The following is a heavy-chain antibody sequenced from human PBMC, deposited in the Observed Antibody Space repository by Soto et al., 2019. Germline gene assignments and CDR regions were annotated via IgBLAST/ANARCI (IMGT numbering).Heavy chain of an antibody. J-gene: IGHJ6*02. Sequence: SETLSLTCTVSGGSISSGDYYWSWIRQPPGKGLEWIGYIYYSGSTYYNPSLKSRVTISVDTSKNQFSLKLSSVTAADTAVYYCARGGTGELSFYYYGMDVWGQGTTVTVSS. CDR3: ARGGTGELSFYYYGMDV. V-gene: IGHV4-30-4*01. CDR1: GGSISSGDYY. D-gene: IGHD3-16*01. CDR2: IYYSGST.